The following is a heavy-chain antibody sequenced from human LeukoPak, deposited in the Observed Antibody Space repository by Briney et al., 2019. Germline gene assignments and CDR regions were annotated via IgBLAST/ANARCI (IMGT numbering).Heavy chain of an antibody. Sequence: NPGGSLRLSCAASGFTFSSYEMNWVRQAPGKGLEWVSSISSSSSYIYYADSVKGRFTISRDNAKNSLYLQMNSLRAEDTAVYYCAREFYGGNSELDYWGQGTLVTVSS. CDR1: GFTFSSYE. V-gene: IGHV3-21*01. CDR3: AREFYGGNSELDY. D-gene: IGHD4-23*01. J-gene: IGHJ4*02. CDR2: ISSSSSYI.